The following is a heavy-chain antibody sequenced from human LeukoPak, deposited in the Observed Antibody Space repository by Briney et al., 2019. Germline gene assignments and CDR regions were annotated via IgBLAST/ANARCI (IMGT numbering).Heavy chain of an antibody. CDR3: ASMGYYYDSSGYYRY. D-gene: IGHD3-22*01. CDR2: ISSSGSTI. J-gene: IGHJ4*02. V-gene: IGHV3-11*01. Sequence: GGSLRLSCTASGFTFSDYYMSWIRQAPGKGLEWVSYISSSGSTIYYADSVKGRFTISRDNAKNSLYLQMNSLRAEDTAVYYCASMGYYYDSSGYYRYWGQGTLVTVSS. CDR1: GFTFSDYY.